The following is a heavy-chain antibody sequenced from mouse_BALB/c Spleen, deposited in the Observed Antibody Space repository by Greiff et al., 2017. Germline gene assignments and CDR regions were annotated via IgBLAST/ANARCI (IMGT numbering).Heavy chain of an antibody. V-gene: IGHV5-6-3*01. CDR3: ARDQSLGITAVVGDY. J-gene: IGHJ2*01. D-gene: IGHD1-1*01. CDR2: INSNGGST. Sequence: EVKLVESGGGLVQPGGSLKLSCAASGFTFSSYGMSLVRQTPDKRLELVATINSNGGSTYYPDSVKGRFTISRDNAKNTLYLQMSSLKSEDTAMYYCARDQSLGITAVVGDYWGQGTTLTVSS. CDR1: GFTFSSYG.